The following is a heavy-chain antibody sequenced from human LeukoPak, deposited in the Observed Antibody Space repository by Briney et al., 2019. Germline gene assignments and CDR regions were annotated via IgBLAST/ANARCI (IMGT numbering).Heavy chain of an antibody. CDR3: ARDTGEAAANPLDYYGSGMPDY. J-gene: IGHJ4*02. V-gene: IGHV1-46*01. CDR1: GYTFTSYY. Sequence: ASVKVSCKPSGYTFTSYYMHWVRQAPGQGLEWMGIINPSGGSTSYAQKFQGRVTMTRDTSTSTVYMELSSLRSEDTAVYYCARDTGEAAANPLDYYGSGMPDYWGQGTLVTVSS. D-gene: IGHD3-10*01. CDR2: INPSGGST.